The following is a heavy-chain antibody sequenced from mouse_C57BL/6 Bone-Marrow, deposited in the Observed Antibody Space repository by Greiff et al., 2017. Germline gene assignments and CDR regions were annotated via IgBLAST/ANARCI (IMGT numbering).Heavy chain of an antibody. CDR2: INPNNGGT. Sequence: EVQRVESGPELVKPGASVKIPCKASGYTFTDYNMDWVKQSHGKSLEWIGDINPNNGGTIYNQKFKGKATLTVDKSSSTAYMELRSLTSEDTAVYYCALLSYDGYYVNYAMDYWGQGTSVTVSS. V-gene: IGHV1-18*01. CDR3: ALLSYDGYYVNYAMDY. CDR1: GYTFTDYN. J-gene: IGHJ4*01. D-gene: IGHD2-3*01.